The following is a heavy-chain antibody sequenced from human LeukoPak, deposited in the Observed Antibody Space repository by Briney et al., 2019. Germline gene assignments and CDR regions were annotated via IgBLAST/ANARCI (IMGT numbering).Heavy chain of an antibody. CDR2: IYPGDSDT. Sequence: KGGESLKISCKASGYSFTNYWLGWVRQMPGKGLEWMGIIYPGDSDTRYSPSFQGQVTISADKSISTAYLQWSSLKASDTAMYYCARSEWLVGSFDYWGQGTLVTVSS. V-gene: IGHV5-51*01. CDR3: ARSEWLVGSFDY. J-gene: IGHJ4*02. D-gene: IGHD6-19*01. CDR1: GYSFTNYW.